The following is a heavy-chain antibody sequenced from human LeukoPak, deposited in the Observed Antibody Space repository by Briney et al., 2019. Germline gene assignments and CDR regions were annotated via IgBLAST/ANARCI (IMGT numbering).Heavy chain of an antibody. CDR2: ISSRSTSI. Sequence: GGTLRLSCAASGFTFRSYEMNWVRQAPRRGLEWVSYISSRSTSIYYADSVEGRFTISRDNAKNSLYLQMNSLRAEDTAVYYCAREYNYDGGTYAFDIWGQGTMVTVSS. D-gene: IGHD3-16*01. CDR3: AREYNYDGGTYAFDI. CDR1: GFTFRSYE. J-gene: IGHJ3*02. V-gene: IGHV3-48*03.